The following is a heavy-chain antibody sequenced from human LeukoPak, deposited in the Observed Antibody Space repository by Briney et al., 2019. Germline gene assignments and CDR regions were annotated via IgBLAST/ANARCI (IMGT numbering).Heavy chain of an antibody. D-gene: IGHD3-10*01. J-gene: IGHJ5*02. CDR2: INHSGST. CDR3: ARAEDGSGSYGHYWFDP. V-gene: IGHV4-34*01. Sequence: SETLSLTCAVYGGSFSGYYWSWIRQPPGKGLEWIGEINHSGSTNYNPSLESRVTISVDTSKNQFSLKLSFVTAADTAVYYCARAEDGSGSYGHYWFDPWGQGTLVTVSS. CDR1: GGSFSGYY.